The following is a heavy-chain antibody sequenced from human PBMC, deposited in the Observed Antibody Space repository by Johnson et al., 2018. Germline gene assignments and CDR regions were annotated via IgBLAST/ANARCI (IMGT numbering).Heavy chain of an antibody. CDR3: AGLWAYGGGDWLDAFDI. V-gene: IGHV3-48*02. D-gene: IGHD2-21*02. Sequence: VQLVQSGGGLVQPGGSLRLSCAASGFTFSTYSMNWVRQAPGKGLEWVSYISSSSRIIYYEDSVKGRFTISRDNDKNSLYLQMNSLRDEGTAVYDCAGLWAYGGGDWLDAFDIWGQGTMVTVSS. J-gene: IGHJ3*02. CDR2: ISSSSRII. CDR1: GFTFSTYS.